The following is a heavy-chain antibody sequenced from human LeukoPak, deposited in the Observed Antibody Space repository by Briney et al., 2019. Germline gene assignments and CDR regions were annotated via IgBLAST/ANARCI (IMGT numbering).Heavy chain of an antibody. CDR3: AKRDNNGWYAIDY. Sequence: GGSLRLSCAASGFTFRSCAMAWVRQAPGKGLEWASSISHDSTGKYYADAVKGRSTISRDNSKNMFYLEMNSLSAGDTATYYCAKRDNNGWYAIDYWGQGTLVTVS. V-gene: IGHV3-23*01. D-gene: IGHD6-19*01. J-gene: IGHJ4*02. CDR2: ISHDSTGK. CDR1: GFTFRSCA.